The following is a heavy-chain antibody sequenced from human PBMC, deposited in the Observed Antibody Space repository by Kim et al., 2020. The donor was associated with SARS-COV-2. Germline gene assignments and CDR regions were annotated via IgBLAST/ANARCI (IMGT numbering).Heavy chain of an antibody. D-gene: IGHD6-19*01. J-gene: IGHJ4*02. Sequence: GGSLRLSCAASGFAFSTYAMQWVRQATGKGLEYVSAISTNGGSTNYADSVKGRFTVSRDNSNNVLYLQMDTLRPEDMAVYYCARVVHSSDWYFFDYWGQG. CDR3: ARVVHSSDWYFFDY. CDR1: GFAFSTYA. V-gene: IGHV3-64*02. CDR2: ISTNGGST.